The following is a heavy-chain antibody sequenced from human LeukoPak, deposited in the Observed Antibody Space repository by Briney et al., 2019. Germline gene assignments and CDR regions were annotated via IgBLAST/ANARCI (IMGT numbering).Heavy chain of an antibody. V-gene: IGHV3-21*01. CDR3: VRDADGGNSWFDS. CDR2: ISSNNGDI. Sequence: GGSLRLSCAASGFVFSTHSMNWVRQAPGKGLEWVSWISSNNGDIYYADSVRGRFTISRDDAKKSLYLQMNSLRAEDTAVYYCVRDADGGNSWFDSWGQGTLVTVPS. J-gene: IGHJ5*01. D-gene: IGHD4-23*01. CDR1: GFVFSTHS.